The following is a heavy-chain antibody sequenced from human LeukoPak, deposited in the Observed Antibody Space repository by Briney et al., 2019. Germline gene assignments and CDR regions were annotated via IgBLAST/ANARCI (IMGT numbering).Heavy chain of an antibody. CDR1: SGSISSYY. Sequence: SETLSLTCTVSSGSISSYYWSWIRQPAGKGLEWIGRIYTSGSTNYNPSLKSRVTMSVDTSKNHFSLKLSSVTAADTALYYCAGSRYCSGGTCYTTFDYWGQGTLVTVSS. CDR3: AGSRYCSGGTCYTTFDY. V-gene: IGHV4-4*07. CDR2: IYTSGST. J-gene: IGHJ4*02. D-gene: IGHD2-15*01.